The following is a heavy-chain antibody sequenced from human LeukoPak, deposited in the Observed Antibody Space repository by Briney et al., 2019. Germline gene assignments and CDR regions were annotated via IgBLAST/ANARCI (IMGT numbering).Heavy chain of an antibody. CDR3: AKIPSATENFDY. CDR1: GFTFTDYA. CDR2: ITTTVGDT. D-gene: IGHD5-12*01. Sequence: GGSLRLSCVASGFTFTDYAMTWVRQPPGRRLEWVSTITTTVGDTHYADSVKGRFTVSRDDSKGTLYLQMDSLRAEDTAIYYCAKIPSATENFDYWGQGTLVMVSS. J-gene: IGHJ4*02. V-gene: IGHV3-23*01.